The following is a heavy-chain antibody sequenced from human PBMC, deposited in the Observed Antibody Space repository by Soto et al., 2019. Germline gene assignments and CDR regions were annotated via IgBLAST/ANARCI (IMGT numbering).Heavy chain of an antibody. Sequence: PGGSLRLSCAASGFIFSSYSMNWVRQAPGKGLEWVSYISSSSSTIYYADSVKGRFTISRDNAKNSLYLQMNSLRDEDTAVYYCARNYDFWSGYYGMDVWGQGTTVTVSS. CDR2: ISSSSSTI. CDR1: GFIFSSYS. V-gene: IGHV3-48*02. D-gene: IGHD3-3*01. J-gene: IGHJ6*02. CDR3: ARNYDFWSGYYGMDV.